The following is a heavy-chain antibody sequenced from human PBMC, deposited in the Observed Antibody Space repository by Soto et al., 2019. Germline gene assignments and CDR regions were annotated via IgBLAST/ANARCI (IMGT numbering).Heavy chain of an antibody. V-gene: IGHV4-4*02. CDR3: VRSEATALDS. Sequence: PSETLSLTCTVSGDSMSSSNWWNWVRQPPGKGLEWIGEAHHSGRTNYNPSLKSRVTISVDRSQNLFSLKLASVTAADTAVYYCVRSEATALDSWGQGTLVTV. CDR1: GDSMSSSNW. CDR2: AHHSGRT. J-gene: IGHJ4*02.